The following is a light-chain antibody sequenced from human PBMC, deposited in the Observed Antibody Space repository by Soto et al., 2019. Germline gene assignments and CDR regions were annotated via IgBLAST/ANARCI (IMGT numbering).Light chain of an antibody. Sequence: QSVLTQPASVSGSPGQSITLYCTGTSNDVGGYNYVSWYQQHPGKAPKLMIYDVSNRPSGVSNRFSGSKSGNTAYLTISRRQAEDEADYYCSSYTSSSTLLYVFGTGTKVTVL. J-gene: IGLJ1*01. V-gene: IGLV2-14*01. CDR2: DVS. CDR1: SNDVGGYNY. CDR3: SSYTSSSTLLYV.